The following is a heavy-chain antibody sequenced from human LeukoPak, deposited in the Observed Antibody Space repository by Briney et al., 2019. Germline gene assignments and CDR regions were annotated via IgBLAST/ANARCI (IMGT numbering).Heavy chain of an antibody. CDR2: ITQDGSQK. CDR1: GFTFSIYW. D-gene: IGHD2-2*01. Sequence: GGSLRLSCAASGFTFSIYWMTWVRQAPGKGLEWVATITQDGSQKYYVDSVKGRFTISRDNAENSLFLQVSSLRADDTAVYYCARYCITTSCSRGYHYYGMDVWGQGTTVTVSS. J-gene: IGHJ6*02. CDR3: ARYCITTSCSRGYHYYGMDV. V-gene: IGHV3-7*05.